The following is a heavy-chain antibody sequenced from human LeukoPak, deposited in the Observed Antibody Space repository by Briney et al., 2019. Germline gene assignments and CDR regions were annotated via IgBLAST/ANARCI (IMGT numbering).Heavy chain of an antibody. CDR2: IQYDESNK. V-gene: IGHV3-30*02. J-gene: IGHJ4*02. D-gene: IGHD3-10*01. Sequence: GGSLRLSCAASGFTFSSYAMHWVRQAPGKGLEWVAFIQYDESNKYYADSVKGRLTISRDNSKNTLYLEMNSLRAEGTAVYYCAKAYGQYGSGSYYNTFDYWGQGTLVTVSS. CDR1: GFTFSSYA. CDR3: AKAYGQYGSGSYYNTFDY.